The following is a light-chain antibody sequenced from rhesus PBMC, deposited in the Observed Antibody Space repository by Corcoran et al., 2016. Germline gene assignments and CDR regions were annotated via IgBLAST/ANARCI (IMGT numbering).Light chain of an antibody. V-gene: IGLV2-23*02. CDR3: NSYAGSNTYI. J-gene: IGLJ1*01. CDR1: SSDIGGYHR. Sequence: QAALTQPRSVSGSPGQSATISCTGSSSDIGGYHRVSWYQQHPGKAPRLMIYEVNKRPSGVSDRFSGSKSGNTASLTISGLQAEDEADYYCNSYAGSNTYIFGTGTRLTVL. CDR2: EVN.